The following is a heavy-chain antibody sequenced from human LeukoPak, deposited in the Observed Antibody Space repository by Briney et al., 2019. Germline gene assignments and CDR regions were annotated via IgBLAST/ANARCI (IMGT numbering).Heavy chain of an antibody. J-gene: IGHJ4*02. CDR1: GYTFTDSY. V-gene: IGHV1-2*02. CDR3: ARDQDRYESSSSYPGDY. CDR2: INPNSGGT. D-gene: IGHD3-22*01. Sequence: ASVKVPCKASGYTFTDSYMHWVRQAPGQGREWVGWINPNSGGTNYAQKFQGRVTLARDPSISTAYMELRGLISDDTAVYYCARDQDRYESSSSYPGDYWGQGTLVTVSS.